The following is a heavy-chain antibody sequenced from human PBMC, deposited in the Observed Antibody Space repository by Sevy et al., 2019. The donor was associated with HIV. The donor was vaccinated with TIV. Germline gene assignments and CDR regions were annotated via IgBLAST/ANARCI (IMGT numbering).Heavy chain of an antibody. Sequence: ASVKVSCKASGYTFTAYYMHWVRQAPGQGLEWMGWIDPNTGGTKYAQKFQAWVTMTRDTSISTAYMELSRLRSDDTAVYYCARNGACGSYDFWGQGTLVTVSS. V-gene: IGHV1-2*04. J-gene: IGHJ4*02. CDR3: ARNGACGSYDF. D-gene: IGHD1-26*01. CDR1: GYTFTAYY. CDR2: IDPNTGGT.